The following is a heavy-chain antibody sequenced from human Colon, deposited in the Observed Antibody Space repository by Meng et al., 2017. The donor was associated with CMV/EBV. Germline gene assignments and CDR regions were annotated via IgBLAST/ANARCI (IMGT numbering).Heavy chain of an antibody. CDR1: GLTVSTDY. J-gene: IGHJ4*02. D-gene: IGHD3-3*01. CDR3: LRDYGGS. CDR2: IKPDGSER. Sequence: GGSLRLSCAASGLTVSTDYMTWVRQATGKGLEWVANIKPDGSERRYVDSVKGRFTISRDNAKSSLYLQMNTLRGEDTAVYYCLRDYGGSWGQGTLVTVSS. V-gene: IGHV3-7*01.